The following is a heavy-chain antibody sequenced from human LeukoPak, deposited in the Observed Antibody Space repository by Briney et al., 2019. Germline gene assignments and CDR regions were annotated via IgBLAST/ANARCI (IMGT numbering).Heavy chain of an antibody. J-gene: IGHJ4*02. CDR1: GGSISSYY. D-gene: IGHD2-21*02. CDR3: AREGSCGGDCYSVDY. Sequence: SETLSLPCTVSGGSISSYYWSWIRQPAGKGLEWIGRIYTSGSTNYNPSLKSRVTMSVDTSKNQFSLKLSSVTAADTAVYYCAREGSCGGDCYSVDYWGQGTLVTVSS. V-gene: IGHV4-4*07. CDR2: IYTSGST.